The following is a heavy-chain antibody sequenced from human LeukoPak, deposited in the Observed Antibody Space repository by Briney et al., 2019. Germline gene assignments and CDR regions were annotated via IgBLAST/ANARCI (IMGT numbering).Heavy chain of an antibody. Sequence: GESLKISCKGSGYSFTSYWIGWVRQMPGKGLEWMGIIYPGDSGTRYSPSFQGQVTISADKSISTAYLQWSSLKASDTAMYYCARRTYYYGSSGYYFSDYWGQGTLVTVSS. J-gene: IGHJ4*02. D-gene: IGHD3-22*01. CDR3: ARRTYYYGSSGYYFSDY. CDR2: IYPGDSGT. CDR1: GYSFTSYW. V-gene: IGHV5-51*01.